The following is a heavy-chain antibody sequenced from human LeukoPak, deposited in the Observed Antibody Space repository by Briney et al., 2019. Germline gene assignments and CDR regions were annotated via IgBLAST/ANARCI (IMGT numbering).Heavy chain of an antibody. CDR2: ISGRSTYI. J-gene: IGHJ4*02. Sequence: PGGSLRLSCEVSGFTFSSYTMNWVRQAPGKGREWVSSISGRSTYILYADSVKGRFTISRDNAKNSLSMQTNSLRAEDTAVYYCARGLGTTVTNEYYYDSSGYYDGGLDYWGQGTLVTVSS. CDR1: GFTFSSYT. CDR3: ARGLGTTVTNEYYYDSSGYYDGGLDY. V-gene: IGHV3-21*01. D-gene: IGHD3-22*01.